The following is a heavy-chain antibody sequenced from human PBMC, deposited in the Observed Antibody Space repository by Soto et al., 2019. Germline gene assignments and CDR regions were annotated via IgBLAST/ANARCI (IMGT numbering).Heavy chain of an antibody. CDR2: INPNSGGT. Sequence: ASVKVSCKASGYTFTGYYMHWVRQAPGQGLEWMGWINPNSGGTNYAQKFQGRVTMTRDTSISTAYMELSRLRSDDTAVYYCARDQGCSSTSCYAAYYYYGMDVWGQGTTVTVSS. J-gene: IGHJ6*02. D-gene: IGHD2-2*01. CDR3: ARDQGCSSTSCYAAYYYYGMDV. CDR1: GYTFTGYY. V-gene: IGHV1-2*02.